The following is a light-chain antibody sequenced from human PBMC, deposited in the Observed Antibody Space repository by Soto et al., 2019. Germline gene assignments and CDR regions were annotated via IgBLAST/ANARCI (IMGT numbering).Light chain of an antibody. CDR2: AVS. Sequence: EIQMTQSPSSLSASVGERVTITCRASQSIDNYLNWYQQKPGKAPKLLIYAVSNLQSGVPSRFSGSGSGTDFTLTLSSLQAEDSATYYCQQSYSTPLYTFGQGTKLEIK. V-gene: IGKV1-39*01. CDR3: QQSYSTPLYT. CDR1: QSIDNY. J-gene: IGKJ2*01.